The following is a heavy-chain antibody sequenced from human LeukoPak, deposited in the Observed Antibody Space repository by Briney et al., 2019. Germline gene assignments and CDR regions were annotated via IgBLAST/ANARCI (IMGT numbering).Heavy chain of an antibody. CDR1: GYTFINYG. CDR2: ISAYNGNT. Sequence: ASVKVSCKASGYTFINYGISWVRQAPGQGLEWMGWISAYNGNTNYAQKVQGRVTMTTDTSTSTAYMELRSLRSDDTAVYYCAKGRDGYNPTADYWGQGTLVTVSS. CDR3: AKGRDGYNPTADY. D-gene: IGHD5-18*01. J-gene: IGHJ4*02. V-gene: IGHV1-18*01.